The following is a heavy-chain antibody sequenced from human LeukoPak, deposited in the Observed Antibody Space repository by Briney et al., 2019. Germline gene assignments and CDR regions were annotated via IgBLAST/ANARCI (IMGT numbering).Heavy chain of an antibody. CDR2: ISSNTTNT. CDR1: GFTFRDYY. CDR3: ARDLKFGV. J-gene: IGHJ1*01. Sequence: PGGSLRLSCVASGFTFRDYYMSWIRQAPGKGLEWISYISSNTTNTNYADSVKGRFTISRDNAKNSLYLQLNGLRAEDTAVYYCARDLKFGVWGQGTLVTVSS. D-gene: IGHD3-16*01. V-gene: IGHV3-11*06.